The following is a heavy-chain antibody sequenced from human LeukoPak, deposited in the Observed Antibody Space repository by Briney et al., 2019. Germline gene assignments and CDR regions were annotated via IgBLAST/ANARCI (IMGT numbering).Heavy chain of an antibody. CDR3: ARYALDSSGYYYGLDY. J-gene: IGHJ4*02. Sequence: TSETLSLTCTVSGGSISSYYWSWIRQPPGKGLEWIGYIYYSGSTNYNPSLKSRVTISVDTSKNQFSLKLSSVTAADTAVYYCARYALDSSGYYYGLDYWGQGTLVTVSS. CDR2: IYYSGST. D-gene: IGHD3-22*01. V-gene: IGHV4-59*01. CDR1: GGSISSYY.